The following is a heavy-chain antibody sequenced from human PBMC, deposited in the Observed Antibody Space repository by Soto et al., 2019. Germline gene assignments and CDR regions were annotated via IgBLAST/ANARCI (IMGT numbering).Heavy chain of an antibody. V-gene: IGHV3-48*02. J-gene: IGHJ4*02. D-gene: IGHD2-15*01. CDR1: GFTFSSYS. CDR2: ISSSSSTI. CDR3: ARDRRYCSGGSCYNDIDY. Sequence: GGSLRLSCAASGFTFSSYSMNWVRQAPGKGLEWVSYISSSSSTIYYAVSVKGRFTTSRDNAKNSLYLQMNSLRDEDTAVYYCARDRRYCSGGSCYNDIDYWGQGTLVTVSS.